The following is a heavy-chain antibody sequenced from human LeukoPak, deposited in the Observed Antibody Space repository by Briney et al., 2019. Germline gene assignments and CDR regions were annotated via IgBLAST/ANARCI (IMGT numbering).Heavy chain of an antibody. CDR3: ARGRGITMVRGVKRVYFDY. CDR2: IYHTGST. Sequence: SETLSLTCAVSGGSISSNNWWSWVRQPPGKGPEWIGEIYHTGSTNYNPSLKSRVTISVDKSKNQFSLRLTSVTAADTAVYYCARGRGITMVRGVKRVYFDYWGQGTLVTVSS. J-gene: IGHJ4*02. CDR1: GGSISSNNW. V-gene: IGHV4-4*02. D-gene: IGHD3-10*01.